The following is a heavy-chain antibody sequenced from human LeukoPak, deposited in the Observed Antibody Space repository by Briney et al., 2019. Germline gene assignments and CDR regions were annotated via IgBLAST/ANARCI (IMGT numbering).Heavy chain of an antibody. D-gene: IGHD5-18*01. CDR3: ASSLVRADMVTGIDY. CDR2: INRSGST. Sequence: SETLSLTCAVYGGSFSGYYWIWIRQPPGKGLEWIGEINRSGSTTYNPSLKSRVTISLDTSKNQFSLKLSSVTAADTAVYYCASSLVRADMVTGIDYWGQGTLVTVSS. CDR1: GGSFSGYY. J-gene: IGHJ4*02. V-gene: IGHV4-34*01.